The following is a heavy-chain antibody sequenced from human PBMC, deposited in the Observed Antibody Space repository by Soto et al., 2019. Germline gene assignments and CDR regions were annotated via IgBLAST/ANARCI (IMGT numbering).Heavy chain of an antibody. V-gene: IGHV3-23*01. J-gene: IGHJ4*02. D-gene: IGHD2-8*01. Sequence: GGSLRLSCAASGFTFSSYAMTWVRQAPGKGLEWVSGISGSGGSTYYADSVKGRFTISRDNSRTTLYLQMNSLRAEDTAVYYCAKLYCTYGVCYNPAYYWAQRTPVTGSS. CDR1: GFTFSSYA. CDR3: AKLYCTYGVCYNPAYY. CDR2: ISGSGGST.